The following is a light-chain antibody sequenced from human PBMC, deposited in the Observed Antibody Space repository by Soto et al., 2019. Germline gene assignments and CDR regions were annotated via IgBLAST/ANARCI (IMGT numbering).Light chain of an antibody. V-gene: IGKV1-9*01. J-gene: IGKJ4*01. CDR2: AAS. Sequence: DIQLTQSPSFLSTSVGDRVTITCRASQGINNFLAWYQQKPGKAPNLLIYAASTLHTGVPSRFSGSGSGTEFTLTISCLQPEDCATYYCQQLHSYPLTFGGGTNVEIK. CDR1: QGINNF. CDR3: QQLHSYPLT.